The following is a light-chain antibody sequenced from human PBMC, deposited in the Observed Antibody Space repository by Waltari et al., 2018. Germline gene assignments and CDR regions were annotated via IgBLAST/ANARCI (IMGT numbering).Light chain of an antibody. CDR3: RQKGGAFINP. Sequence: PGETATLSCRASQTITKRYFAWYQQKPGQAPGLFFFVASGRALGAPTGFGASGSGQDSTPPITRLGPEDLACYFCRQKGGAFINPFGRGPNLGIK. CDR2: VAS. CDR1: QTITKRY. V-gene: IGKV3-20*01. J-gene: IGKJ2*01.